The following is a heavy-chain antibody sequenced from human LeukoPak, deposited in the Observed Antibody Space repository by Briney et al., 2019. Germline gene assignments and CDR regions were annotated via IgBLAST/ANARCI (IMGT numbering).Heavy chain of an antibody. CDR3: ARAAIVGTSYYFDY. D-gene: IGHD1-26*01. Sequence: SETLSLTCTVSGGSISSGDYYWSWFRQPPGKGLEWIGYIYYSGSTYYNPSLKSRVTISVDTSKNQFSLKLSSVTAADTAVYYCARAAIVGTSYYFDYWGQGTLVTVSS. CDR2: IYYSGST. CDR1: GGSISSGDYY. J-gene: IGHJ4*02. V-gene: IGHV4-30-4*01.